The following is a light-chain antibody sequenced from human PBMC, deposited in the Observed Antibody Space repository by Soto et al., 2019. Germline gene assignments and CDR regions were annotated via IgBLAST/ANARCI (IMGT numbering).Light chain of an antibody. CDR2: SEX. CDR1: QRIRNY. V-gene: IGKV1-39*01. Sequence: MQMTQFPSSLSASVRARVITTXRAMQRIRNYLNWYQQQTGXPTKIXXXSEXSLQSGVPSRLSGRGSGTDFTLTISSLQPEYFATYDCQQSYRTPRSTFGQGTRLENK. CDR3: QQSYRTPRST. J-gene: IGKJ5*01.